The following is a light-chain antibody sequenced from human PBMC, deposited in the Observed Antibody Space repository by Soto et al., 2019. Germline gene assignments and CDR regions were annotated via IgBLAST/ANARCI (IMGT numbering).Light chain of an antibody. V-gene: IGKV1-5*01. J-gene: IGKJ1*01. CDR3: QQYNSYSWT. CDR2: DAS. CDR1: QSISSW. Sequence: QMPQSHSTLSASVGDRVSITCRASQSISSWLAWYQQKPGKAPKLLIYDASSLESGVPSRFSGSGSGTEFTLTISSLQPDDFATYYCQQYNSYSWTFGQGTKVDNK.